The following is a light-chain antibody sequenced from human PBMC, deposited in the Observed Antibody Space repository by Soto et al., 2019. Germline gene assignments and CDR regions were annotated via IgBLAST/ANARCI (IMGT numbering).Light chain of an antibody. CDR1: QSVSSN. V-gene: IGKV3-15*01. CDR3: QQYNNWPT. J-gene: IGKJ1*01. CDR2: GAS. Sequence: EIVMTQSPATLSVSPGERATLSCRASQSVSSNLAWYQQKAGQAPRLLIYGASTRATGIPVRFSGSGSGTEFTLTISSLQSEDFAVYYCQQYNNWPTFGHGTKVEIK.